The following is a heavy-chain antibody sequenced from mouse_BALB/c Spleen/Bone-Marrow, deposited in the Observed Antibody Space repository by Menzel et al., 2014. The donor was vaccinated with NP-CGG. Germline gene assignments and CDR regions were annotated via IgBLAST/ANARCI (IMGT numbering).Heavy chain of an antibody. CDR3: SRYSDYWNFDV. CDR2: INPSNGRA. CDR1: GYTFTSYW. V-gene: IGHV1S81*02. Sequence: QVQLQQSGAELVKPGASVKLSCKASGYTFTSYWMHWVKQRPGQGLEWIGEINPSNGRADYNEKFRSKATLTVDRSSSTAYMQLSSLTSEDTAVYYCSRYSDYWNFDVWGAGTTVTVSS. J-gene: IGHJ1*01.